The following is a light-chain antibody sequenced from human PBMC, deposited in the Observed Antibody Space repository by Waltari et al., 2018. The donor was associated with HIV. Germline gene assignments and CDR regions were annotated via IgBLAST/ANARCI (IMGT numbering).Light chain of an antibody. J-gene: IGKJ2*01. V-gene: IGKV1-5*03. CDR3: QQYNSDFYT. Sequence: MQMTQSPSILSASVGDRITITCRASQNVDSWLAWYQQRPGRAPKLLIYKASTLEYGVPARFTGSGSGTNFTLTINSLHPDDFATYYCQQYNSDFYTFGLGTRLDLK. CDR1: QNVDSW. CDR2: KAS.